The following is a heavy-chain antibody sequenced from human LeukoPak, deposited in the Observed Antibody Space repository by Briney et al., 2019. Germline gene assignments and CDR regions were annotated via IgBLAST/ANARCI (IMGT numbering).Heavy chain of an antibody. J-gene: IGHJ6*02. CDR3: ARHNDYYVVGGMDV. CDR2: FYHSGST. V-gene: IGHV4-59*08. D-gene: IGHD3-10*02. CDR1: GGSFSGYY. Sequence: SETLSLTGAVYGGSFSGYYWSWIRQPPGRGREWVGYFYHSGSTNYNPSLKSRVTISVDTSTNHFSLKLRCVTAPDTAVYYCARHNDYYVVGGMDVWGQGTTVTVS.